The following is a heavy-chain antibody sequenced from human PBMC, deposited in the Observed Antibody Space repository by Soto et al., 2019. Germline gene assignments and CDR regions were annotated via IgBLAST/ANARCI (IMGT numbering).Heavy chain of an antibody. CDR1: GYTFTSYA. J-gene: IGHJ3*02. D-gene: IGHD6-19*01. Sequence: QVQLVQSGAEVKKPGASVKVSCKASGYTFTSYAMHWVRQAPGQRLEWMGWINAGNGNTKYSQKFQGRVTITRDTAASTADMELSVLRSEDTAVYYCARRGGTVAGARGAFEIWGQGTMVTVSS. CDR3: ARRGGTVAGARGAFEI. V-gene: IGHV1-3*01. CDR2: INAGNGNT.